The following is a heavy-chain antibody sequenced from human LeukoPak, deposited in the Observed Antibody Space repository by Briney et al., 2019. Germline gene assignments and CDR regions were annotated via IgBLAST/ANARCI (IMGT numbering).Heavy chain of an antibody. CDR2: ISAYNGNT. D-gene: IGHD2-15*01. Sequence: ASVKVSCKASGYTFTSYGISWVRQAPGQGLEWMGWISAYNGNTNYAQKLQGRVTMTTDTSTSTAYMELRSLRSDDTAVYYCARFVFERYCSGGSCYSDYWGQGTLVTVSS. CDR1: GYTFTSYG. V-gene: IGHV1-18*01. CDR3: ARFVFERYCSGGSCYSDY. J-gene: IGHJ4*02.